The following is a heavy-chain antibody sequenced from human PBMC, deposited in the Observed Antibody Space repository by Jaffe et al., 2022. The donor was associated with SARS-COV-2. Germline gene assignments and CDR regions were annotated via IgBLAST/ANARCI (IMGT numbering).Heavy chain of an antibody. J-gene: IGHJ3*02. Sequence: EVQLVQSGAEVKKPGESLKISCKGSGYSFTSYWIGWVRQMPGKGLEWMGIIYPGDSDTRYSPSFQGQVTISADKSISTAYLQWSSLKASDTAMYYCASGTRPVTSHYDSSGYSAFDIWGQGTMVTVSS. V-gene: IGHV5-51*01. CDR1: GYSFTSYW. CDR2: IYPGDSDT. CDR3: ASGTRPVTSHYDSSGYSAFDI. D-gene: IGHD3-22*01.